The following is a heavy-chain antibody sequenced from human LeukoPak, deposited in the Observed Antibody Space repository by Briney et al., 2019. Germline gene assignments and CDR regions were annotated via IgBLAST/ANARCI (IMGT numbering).Heavy chain of an antibody. V-gene: IGHV3-48*03. CDR1: GFTFSTYE. D-gene: IGHD3-10*01. J-gene: IGHJ4*02. CDR3: ARRGLYFDY. CDR2: ISSSGSTI. Sequence: GGSLRLPCAASGFTFSTYEMNWVRQAPGKGLEWVSYISSSGSTIYYADSVKGRFTISRDNAKNSLYLQMNSQRVEDTAVYYCARRGLYFDYWGQGTLVTVSS.